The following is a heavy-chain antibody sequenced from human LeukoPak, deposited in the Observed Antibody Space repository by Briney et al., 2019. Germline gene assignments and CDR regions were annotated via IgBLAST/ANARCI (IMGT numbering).Heavy chain of an antibody. CDR1: GFTFSSSA. CDR3: VKGFKYSSSLFDY. D-gene: IGHD6-13*01. CDR2: ISSNGGST. J-gene: IGHJ4*02. Sequence: GGSLRLSCSASGFTFSSSAMHWVRQAPGKGLEYVSAISSNGGSTYYADSVKGRFTISRDNSRNTLYLQMSSLRAEDTAVYYCVKGFKYSSSLFDYWGQGTLVTVSS. V-gene: IGHV3-64D*06.